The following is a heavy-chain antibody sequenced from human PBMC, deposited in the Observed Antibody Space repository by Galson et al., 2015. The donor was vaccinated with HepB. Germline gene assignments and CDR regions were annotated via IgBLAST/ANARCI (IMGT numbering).Heavy chain of an antibody. J-gene: IGHJ6*02. Sequence: PALVKPTQTLTLTCTFSGFSLSTSGMRVSWIRQPPGKALEWLARIDWDDDKFYSTSLKTRLTISKDTSKNQVVLTMTNMDPVDTATYYCARTGLTSGGMDVWGQGTTVTVSS. CDR1: GFSLSTSGMR. CDR2: IDWDDDK. V-gene: IGHV2-70*04. D-gene: IGHD3-10*01. CDR3: ARTGLTSGGMDV.